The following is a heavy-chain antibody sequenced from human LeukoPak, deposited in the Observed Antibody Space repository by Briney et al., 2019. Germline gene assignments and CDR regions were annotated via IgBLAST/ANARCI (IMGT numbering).Heavy chain of an antibody. CDR3: AREDLRSYGIDY. D-gene: IGHD5-18*01. Sequence: GGSLRLSCAASRFTFSTYWMSWVRQAPGKGLEWVANIKQDGSEKYYVDSVKGRFTISRDNAKNSLYLQMNSLRAEDTAVYYCAREDLRSYGIDYWGQGTLVTVSS. CDR1: RFTFSTYW. CDR2: IKQDGSEK. J-gene: IGHJ4*02. V-gene: IGHV3-7*01.